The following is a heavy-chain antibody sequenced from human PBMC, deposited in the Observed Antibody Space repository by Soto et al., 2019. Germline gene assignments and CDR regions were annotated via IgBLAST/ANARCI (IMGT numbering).Heavy chain of an antibody. V-gene: IGHV3-66*01. CDR2: IYTGGST. Sequence: EVQLVESGGGLVQPGGSLRLSCAASGFTVSSTYINWVRQAPGKGLEWVSVIYTGGSTYYSYSVKVRLTIYRDNSKNKVYLQMNSLRDEDTAMYYCARDSHLRYWGQGTLVTVSS. J-gene: IGHJ4*02. CDR3: ARDSHLRY. CDR1: GFTVSSTY.